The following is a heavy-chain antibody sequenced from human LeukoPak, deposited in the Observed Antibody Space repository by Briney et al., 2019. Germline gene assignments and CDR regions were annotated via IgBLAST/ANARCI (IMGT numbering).Heavy chain of an antibody. Sequence: SETLSLTCSVSGYSITSGLYWGWIRQPLGKGLEWIGSASHSGSTYFNPSLKSPVTISVDTSENQFSLKLSSVTAADTAVYYCARVHVGVLINYYYYYMDVWGKGTPVTVSS. CDR3: ARVHVGVLINYYYYYMDV. D-gene: IGHD3-3*01. V-gene: IGHV4-38-2*02. J-gene: IGHJ6*03. CDR2: ASHSGST. CDR1: GYSITSGLY.